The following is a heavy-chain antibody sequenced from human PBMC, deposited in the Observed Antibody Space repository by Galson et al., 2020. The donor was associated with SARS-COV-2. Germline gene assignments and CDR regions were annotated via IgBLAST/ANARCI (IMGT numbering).Heavy chain of an antibody. CDR2: IKSDGSNI. J-gene: IGHJ4*02. Sequence: GGPLRLSCAAPGFAFSNSWMHWVPQPPGKGLNWVSRIKSDGSNITYADSGKGRFTISRDNAKNTLYLQMNRLGSEDTALYYCAGALANWGQGTLVTVSS. CDR1: GFAFSNSW. CDR3: AGALAN. V-gene: IGHV3-74*01.